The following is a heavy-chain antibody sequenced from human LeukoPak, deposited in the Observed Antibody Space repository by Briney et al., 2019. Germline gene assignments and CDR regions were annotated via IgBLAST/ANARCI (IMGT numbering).Heavy chain of an antibody. D-gene: IGHD2/OR15-2a*01. Sequence: GGSLRLSCAASGFTFDDYGMSWVRQGPGKGLEWVGSINWNSGSTDYADFVKGRFTISRDNAKNSLYLQMNSLRAEDTALYHCARDRGGTTSPFFDYWGQGTLVTVSS. CDR2: INWNSGST. CDR1: GFTFDDYG. CDR3: ARDRGGTTSPFFDY. J-gene: IGHJ4*02. V-gene: IGHV3-20*01.